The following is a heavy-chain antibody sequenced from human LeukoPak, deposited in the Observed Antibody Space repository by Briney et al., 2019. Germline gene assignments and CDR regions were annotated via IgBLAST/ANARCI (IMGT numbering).Heavy chain of an antibody. D-gene: IGHD3-10*01. V-gene: IGHV1-2*02. CDR1: GFTLTSYY. CDR3: ARDRYYDSGSYYN. CDR2: INPKSGGT. Sequence: ASVKVSCKTSGFTLTSYYMHWMRQAPGQGPEWMGWINPKSGGTEYAQRFQGRVTMTRDTSISTLYMELSGLRSDDTAVYYCARDRYYDSGSYYNWGQGTLVTVSS. J-gene: IGHJ4*02.